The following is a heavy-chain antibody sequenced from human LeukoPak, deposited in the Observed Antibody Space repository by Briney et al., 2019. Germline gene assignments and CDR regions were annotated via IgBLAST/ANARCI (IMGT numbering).Heavy chain of an antibody. J-gene: IGHJ4*02. Sequence: GGSLRLSCAASGFTFSSYSMNWVRQAPGKGLEWVSSISSSSSYIYYADSVKGRFTISRDNAENSLYLQMNSLRAEDTAVYYCAREGDGYNPDHWGQGTLVTVSS. CDR3: AREGDGYNPDH. CDR1: GFTFSSYS. V-gene: IGHV3-21*01. D-gene: IGHD5-24*01. CDR2: ISSSSSYI.